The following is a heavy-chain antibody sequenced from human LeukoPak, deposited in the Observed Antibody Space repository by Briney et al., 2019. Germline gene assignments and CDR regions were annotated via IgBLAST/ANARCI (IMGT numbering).Heavy chain of an antibody. J-gene: IGHJ6*02. CDR3: AGGGGLDF. CDR2: INHNGNVN. CDR1: GFTFSSYW. D-gene: IGHD3-16*01. Sequence: PGGSLRLSCAASGFTFSSYWMNWARQAPGKGLEWVASINHNGNVNYYVDSVKGRFTISRDNAKNSLYLQMSNLRAEDTAVYFCAGGGGLDFGGQGATVTVSS. V-gene: IGHV3-7*03.